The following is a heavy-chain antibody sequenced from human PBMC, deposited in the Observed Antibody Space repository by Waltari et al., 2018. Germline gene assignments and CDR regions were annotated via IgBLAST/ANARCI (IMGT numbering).Heavy chain of an antibody. V-gene: IGHV4-39*01. CDR2: IYYSGST. D-gene: IGHD3-22*01. CDR3: ARGDYDRSGDDAFDI. Sequence: QLQLQESGPGLVKPSETLSLTCTVSGGSISSSSYYWGWIRQPPGKGLEWIGSIYYSGSTYYNPSLKSRVTISVDTSKNQFSLKLSSVTAADTAVYYCARGDYDRSGDDAFDIWGQGTMVTVSS. CDR1: GGSISSSSYY. J-gene: IGHJ3*02.